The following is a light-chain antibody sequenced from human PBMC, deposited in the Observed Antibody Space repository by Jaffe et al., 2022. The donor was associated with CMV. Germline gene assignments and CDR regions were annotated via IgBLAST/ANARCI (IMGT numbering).Light chain of an antibody. J-gene: IGKJ5*01. CDR2: AAS. Sequence: DIHMTQSPSSLSASVRDRVTITCRASQNINNYLNWYQQKTGTAPKLLIYAASNLHAGVPSRFSGGGSGTDFTLTISSLQPEDFATYYCQQSYDTPRTFGQGTRLEI. CDR3: QQSYDTPRT. CDR1: QNINNY. V-gene: IGKV1-39*01.